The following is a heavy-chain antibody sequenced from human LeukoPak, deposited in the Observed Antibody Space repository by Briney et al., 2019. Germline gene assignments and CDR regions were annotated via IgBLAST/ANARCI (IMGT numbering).Heavy chain of an antibody. D-gene: IGHD3-16*01. CDR1: GGSLSCYY. V-gene: IGHV4-4*07. CDR2: IYTSGST. J-gene: IGHJ3*02. Sequence: SSETLSLTCTVSGGSLSCYYWSWIRQPAGKGLEWIGRIYTSGSTNYNPSLKSRVTISVDKSKNQFSLKLSSVTAADTAVYYCARLITRMGAFDIWGQGTMVTVSS. CDR3: ARLITRMGAFDI.